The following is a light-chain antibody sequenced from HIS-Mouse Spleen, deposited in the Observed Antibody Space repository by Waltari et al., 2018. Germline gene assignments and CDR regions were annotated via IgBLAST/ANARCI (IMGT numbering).Light chain of an antibody. CDR1: SSDVGSYNR. CDR3: SSYTSSSTV. CDR2: EVS. J-gene: IGLJ1*01. V-gene: IGLV2-18*02. Sequence: QSALTQPPSVSGSPGKSVTISCTATSSDVGSYNRLSWYQQPPGTAPKLMIYEVSNRPSGVPDRFSGSKSGNTASLTISGLQAEDEADYYCSSYTSSSTVFGTGTKVTVL.